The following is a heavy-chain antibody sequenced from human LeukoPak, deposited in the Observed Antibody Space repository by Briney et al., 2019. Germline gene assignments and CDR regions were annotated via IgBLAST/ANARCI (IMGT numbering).Heavy chain of an antibody. CDR3: AREEAYCSGTSCFRFFDY. Sequence: GGSLRLSCAASGFTFSSYEINWVRPAPGKGLEWISYISSGGSIFYNADSVMGRFTISRDNAKNSLYLQMNSLRAEDTAVYYCAREEAYCSGTSCFRFFDYWGQGTLVSVSS. CDR1: GFTFSSYE. J-gene: IGHJ4*02. V-gene: IGHV3-48*03. D-gene: IGHD2-15*01. CDR2: ISSGGSIF.